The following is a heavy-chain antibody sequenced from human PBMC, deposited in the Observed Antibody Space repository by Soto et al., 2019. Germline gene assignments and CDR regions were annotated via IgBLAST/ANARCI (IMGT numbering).Heavy chain of an antibody. CDR2: ISAYNGNT. CDR1: GYTFTSYG. J-gene: IGHJ5*02. Sequence: QVQLVQSGAEVKKPGASVKVSCKASGYTFTSYGISWVRQAPGQGLEWMGWISAYNGNTNYAQKLQGRVTMTTDTSTSTAYMELRSLRSDDTAVYYCARDGASRITIFGVVDEPIDPWGQGTLVTVSS. D-gene: IGHD3-3*01. V-gene: IGHV1-18*01. CDR3: ARDGASRITIFGVVDEPIDP.